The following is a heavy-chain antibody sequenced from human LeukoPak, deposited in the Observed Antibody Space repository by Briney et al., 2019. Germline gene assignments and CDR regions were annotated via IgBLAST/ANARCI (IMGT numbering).Heavy chain of an antibody. CDR3: ARFPGSAEYRDYYYMDV. CDR2: IYYSEST. J-gene: IGHJ6*03. D-gene: IGHD2-15*01. Sequence: SETLSLTCTVSGGSISSSSYYWGWIRQPPGKGLECIGYIYYSESTTYNPSLKSRVTVSVDTSKNQFSLKLSSVTAADTAVYYCARFPGSAEYRDYYYMDVWGKGTTVTVSS. CDR1: GGSISSSSYY. V-gene: IGHV4-61*05.